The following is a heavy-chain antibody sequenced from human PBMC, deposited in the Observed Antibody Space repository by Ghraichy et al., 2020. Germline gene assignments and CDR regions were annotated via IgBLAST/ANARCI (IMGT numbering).Heavy chain of an antibody. J-gene: IGHJ4*02. D-gene: IGHD2-2*01. CDR2: ISGSGGVK. CDR1: GFSFSDYY. V-gene: IGHV3-11*01. CDR3: ARELGVVVVPAALDF. Sequence: GGSLRLSCAASGFSFSDYYMSWIRQAPGKGLEYLSFISGSGGVKYHAASVKGRFTISRDNANNSLYLQMNSLRAEDTAVYYCARELGVVVVPAALDFWGRGPLGTVS.